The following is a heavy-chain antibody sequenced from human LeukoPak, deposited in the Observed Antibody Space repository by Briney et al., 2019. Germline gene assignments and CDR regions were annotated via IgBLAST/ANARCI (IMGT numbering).Heavy chain of an antibody. CDR2: VIPIFGTA. Sequence: SVKVSCKASGGTFSSYVISWVRQAPGQGLEWMGGVIPIFGTANYAQKFQGRVTMTGDKSTSTAHMELSSLRFEDTAVYYCARVSGWELRNWFDPWGQGTLVTVSS. D-gene: IGHD1-26*01. CDR1: GGTFSSYV. J-gene: IGHJ5*02. CDR3: ARVSGWELRNWFDP. V-gene: IGHV1-69*06.